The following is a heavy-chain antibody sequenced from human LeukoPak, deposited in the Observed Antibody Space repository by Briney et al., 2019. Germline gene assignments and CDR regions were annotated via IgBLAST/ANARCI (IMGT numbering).Heavy chain of an antibody. D-gene: IGHD3-10*02. J-gene: IGHJ4*02. Sequence: GGSLRLSCAVSGFTLSTYWMHWVRQAPGKGLVWVSRIKSDGSSTSYADSVKGGFTISRDNAKNTLYLQMNSLRVEDTAVYYCAKDVRGYNRPVDYWGQGTLVTVSS. CDR1: GFTLSTYW. CDR2: IKSDGSST. CDR3: AKDVRGYNRPVDY. V-gene: IGHV3-74*01.